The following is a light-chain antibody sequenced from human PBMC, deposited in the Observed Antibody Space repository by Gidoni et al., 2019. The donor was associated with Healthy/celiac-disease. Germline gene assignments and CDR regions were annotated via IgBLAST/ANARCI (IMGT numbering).Light chain of an antibody. CDR1: QSVSSY. Sequence: IVLTQSPATLSLSPGESATLSCRASQSVSSYLAWYQQKPGQAPRLLIYDASNRATGIPARFSGSGSGTDFTLTISSLEPEDFAVYYCQQRSNWPPKTFGGGTKVEIK. V-gene: IGKV3-11*01. CDR3: QQRSNWPPKT. CDR2: DAS. J-gene: IGKJ4*01.